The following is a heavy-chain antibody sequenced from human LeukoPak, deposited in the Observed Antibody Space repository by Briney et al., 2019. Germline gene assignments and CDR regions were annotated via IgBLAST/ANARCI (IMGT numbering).Heavy chain of an antibody. Sequence: GGSLRLSCAASGFTFSSYGMHWVRQAPGKGLEWVAVIWYDGSNKYYADSVKGRFTISRDNSKNTMYLQMNSLRSEDTAVYYCARDLGYCSSTSCYTETPDAFDIWGQGTMVTVSS. J-gene: IGHJ3*02. CDR3: ARDLGYCSSTSCYTETPDAFDI. V-gene: IGHV3-33*01. CDR2: IWYDGSNK. CDR1: GFTFSSYG. D-gene: IGHD2-2*02.